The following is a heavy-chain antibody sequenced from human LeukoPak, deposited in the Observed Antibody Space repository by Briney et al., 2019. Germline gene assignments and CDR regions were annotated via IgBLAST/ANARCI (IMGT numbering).Heavy chain of an antibody. Sequence: ASVKVSCKASGYTFTSYGISWVRQAPGQRLEWMGWINAGNGNTKFSGEFQGRVTITRDTSASTGYMEMSSLRSEDTAVYYCARGRRGYSGYDGGYYFDFWGQGTLVTVSS. CDR1: GYTFTSYG. J-gene: IGHJ4*02. V-gene: IGHV1-3*01. D-gene: IGHD5-12*01. CDR3: ARGRRGYSGYDGGYYFDF. CDR2: INAGNGNT.